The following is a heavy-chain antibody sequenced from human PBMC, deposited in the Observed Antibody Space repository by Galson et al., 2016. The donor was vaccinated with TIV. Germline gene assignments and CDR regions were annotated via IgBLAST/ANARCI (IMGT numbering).Heavy chain of an antibody. CDR1: GGSISSYY. J-gene: IGHJ5*02. V-gene: IGHV4-4*07. D-gene: IGHD6-19*01. Sequence: ETLSLTCTVSGGSISSYYWSWIRPPAGKGLEWVERIYSSGSTKYNTSLKSRVTMSVDTSKNQVSLNLKSVTAADTAVYYCAIRSLAVAGAPFDPWGQGTLVTVSS. CDR3: AIRSLAVAGAPFDP. CDR2: IYSSGST.